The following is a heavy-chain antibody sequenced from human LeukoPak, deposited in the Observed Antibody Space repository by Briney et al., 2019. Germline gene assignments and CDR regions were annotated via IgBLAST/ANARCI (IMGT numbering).Heavy chain of an antibody. Sequence: SETLSLTCAVYGGPFSGYYWSWIRQPPGKGLEWIGEINHSGSTNYNPSLKSRVTISVNTSKNQFSLKLSSVTAADTAVYYCARRLLLWFGESPFRYWGQGTLVTVSS. CDR3: ARRLLLWFGESPFRY. D-gene: IGHD3-10*01. CDR1: GGPFSGYY. J-gene: IGHJ4*02. CDR2: INHSGST. V-gene: IGHV4-34*01.